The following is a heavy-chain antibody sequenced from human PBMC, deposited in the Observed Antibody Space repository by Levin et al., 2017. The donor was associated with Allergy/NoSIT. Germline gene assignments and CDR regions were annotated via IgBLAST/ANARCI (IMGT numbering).Heavy chain of an antibody. CDR1: GFTFSNYG. CDR3: AKSYSGNKYNWFDP. J-gene: IGHJ5*02. D-gene: IGHD5-12*01. Sequence: GGSLRLSCAASGFTFSNYGMNWVRQAPGRGLEWVSAISQSATITYYADSVQGRFTISRDNSKNMLYLKMNSLRVEDTAVYYCAKSYSGNKYNWFDPWGHGSLVTVSS. V-gene: IGHV3-23*01. CDR2: ISQSATIT.